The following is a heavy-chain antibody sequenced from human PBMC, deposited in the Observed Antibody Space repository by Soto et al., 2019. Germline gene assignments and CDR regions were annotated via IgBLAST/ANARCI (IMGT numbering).Heavy chain of an antibody. CDR1: GGTFSSYA. CDR2: IIPIFGTA. CDR3: ARSLGTVVAATNWFDP. V-gene: IGHV1-69*06. Sequence: SVKVSCKASGGTFSSYAISWVRQAPGQGLEWMGGIIPIFGTANYAQKFQGRVTITADKSTSTAYMELSSLRSEDTAVYYCARSLGTVVAATNWFDPWGQGTLVTVSS. J-gene: IGHJ5*02. D-gene: IGHD2-15*01.